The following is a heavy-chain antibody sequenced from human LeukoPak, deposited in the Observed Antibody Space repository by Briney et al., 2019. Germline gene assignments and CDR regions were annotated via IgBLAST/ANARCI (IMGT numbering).Heavy chain of an antibody. CDR3: ARRPYSGYFDY. Sequence: GASXXVSCKASGGTFSSYAISWVRQAPGQGLEWMGGIIPIFGTAKYAQKFQGRVTITADEYKSTDYMEMRRLRSEDTAVYYCARRPYSGYFDYWGQGTLVTVSS. CDR2: IIPIFGTA. CDR1: GGTFSSYA. D-gene: IGHD5-12*01. V-gene: IGHV1-69*01. J-gene: IGHJ4*02.